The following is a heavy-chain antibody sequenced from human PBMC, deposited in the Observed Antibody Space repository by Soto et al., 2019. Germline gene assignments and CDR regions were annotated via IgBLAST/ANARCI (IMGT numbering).Heavy chain of an antibody. V-gene: IGHV3-21*01. CDR1: GFTFSSYS. J-gene: IGHJ4*02. Sequence: EVQLVESGGGLVKPGGSLRLSCAASGFTFSSYSMNWVRQAPGKGLEWVSSISSSSSYIYYADSVKGRFTISRDNAKNYRYLQRNSVRAEDTAVYYCARDTGIAAAGTFDYWGQGTLVTVSS. D-gene: IGHD6-13*01. CDR2: ISSSSSYI. CDR3: ARDTGIAAAGTFDY.